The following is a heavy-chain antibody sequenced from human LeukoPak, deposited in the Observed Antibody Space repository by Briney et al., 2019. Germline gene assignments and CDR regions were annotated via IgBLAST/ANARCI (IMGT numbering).Heavy chain of an antibody. CDR2: IYSSGST. V-gene: IGHV4-59*01. J-gene: IGHJ3*02. CDR3: ARGNSGYDYAFDI. D-gene: IGHD5-12*01. Sequence: SETLSLTCTVSGGSISSYHWSWLRQPPGKGLQWIGVIYSSGSTYYKPSVKSRVTISLDTSKNQFSLRVSTVTSEDTAVYYCARGNSGYDYAFDIWGQGTMVTVSS. CDR1: GGSISSYH.